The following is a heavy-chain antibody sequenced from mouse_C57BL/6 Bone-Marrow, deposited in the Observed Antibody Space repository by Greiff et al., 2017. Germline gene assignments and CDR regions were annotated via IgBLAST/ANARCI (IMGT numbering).Heavy chain of an antibody. J-gene: IGHJ2*01. CDR3: AISTAQATRAWYFDY. V-gene: IGHV1-80*01. CDR2: IYPGDGDT. CDR1: GYAFSSYW. Sequence: QVQLKESGAELVKPGASVKISCKASGYAFSSYWMNWVKQRPGKGLEWIGQIYPGDGDTNYNGKFKGKATLTADKSSSTAYMQLSSLTSEDSAVYFCAISTAQATRAWYFDYWGQGTTLTVSS. D-gene: IGHD3-2*02.